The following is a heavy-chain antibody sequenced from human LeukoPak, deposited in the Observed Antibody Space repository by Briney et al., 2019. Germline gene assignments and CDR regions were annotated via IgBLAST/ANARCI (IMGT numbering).Heavy chain of an antibody. CDR1: GGSISSGDYY. D-gene: IGHD6-19*01. CDR3: AREGSGIAVAGNGFDP. CDR2: IYYSGST. Sequence: PSETLSLTCTVSGGSISSGDYYWSWIRQPPGKGLEWIGYIYYSGSTYYNPSLESRVTISVDTSKNQFSLKLSSVTAADTAVYYCAREGSGIAVAGNGFDPWGQGTLVTVSS. J-gene: IGHJ5*02. V-gene: IGHV4-30-4*01.